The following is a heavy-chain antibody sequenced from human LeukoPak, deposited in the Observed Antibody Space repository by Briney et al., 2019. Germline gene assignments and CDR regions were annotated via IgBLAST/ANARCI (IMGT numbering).Heavy chain of an antibody. CDR2: IRYDGTNE. CDR3: TRNSGWYGLS. V-gene: IGHV3-30*02. D-gene: IGHD6-19*01. Sequence: GGSLRLPCAASGFTFSSYGMHWVRQAPGKGLEWVTFIRYDGTNEYYADSVKGRFTISRDNSNDTLFLHLNSLRGEDTAVYYCTRNSGWYGLSWGQGTLVTVS. CDR1: GFTFSSYG. J-gene: IGHJ1*01.